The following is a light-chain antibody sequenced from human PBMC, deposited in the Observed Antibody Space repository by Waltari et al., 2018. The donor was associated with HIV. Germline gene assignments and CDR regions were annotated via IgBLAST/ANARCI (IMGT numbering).Light chain of an antibody. CDR3: SSYAGSYSVV. CDR1: SSDVGGYDY. V-gene: IGLV2-11*01. CDR2: DVS. J-gene: IGLJ2*01. Sequence: QSALTQLGSVSGSPGQSVTISCTGTSSDVGGYDYVSWYQQHPGKAPKLMIYDVSERPSGVPDRFSGSKSGNTASLTISGLQAEDEADYYCSSYAGSYSVVFGGGTKLTVL.